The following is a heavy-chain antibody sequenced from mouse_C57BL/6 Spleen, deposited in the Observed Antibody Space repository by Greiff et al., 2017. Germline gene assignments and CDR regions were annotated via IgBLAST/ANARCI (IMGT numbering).Heavy chain of an antibody. J-gene: IGHJ3*01. D-gene: IGHD2-4*01. CDR1: GYTFTSYW. CDR2: IYPGSGST. Sequence: VQLQQPGAELVKPGASVKMSCKASGYTFTSYWITWVKQRPGQGLEWIGDIYPGSGSTNYNEKFKSKATLTVDTSSSTADMQLRSLTSEDSAVYYCARREGPYDYDGAWFAYWGQETLVTVSA. V-gene: IGHV1-55*01. CDR3: ARREGPYDYDGAWFAY.